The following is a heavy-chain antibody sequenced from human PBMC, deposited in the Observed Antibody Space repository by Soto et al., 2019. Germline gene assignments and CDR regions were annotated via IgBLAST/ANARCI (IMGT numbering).Heavy chain of an antibody. Sequence: QVQLVQSGAEVKKPGSSVKVSCKAPGGNFSSNGIRWVRQAPGQGLELMGGIIPTFGTTNYAHKFRGRVTITADESTGTAYMELISLRSDDTDVYYCAGASDSTWYNWLDPWGQGTLVTVSS. CDR3: AGASDSTWYNWLDP. J-gene: IGHJ5*02. CDR1: GGNFSSNG. D-gene: IGHD5-18*01. V-gene: IGHV1-69*01. CDR2: IIPTFGTT.